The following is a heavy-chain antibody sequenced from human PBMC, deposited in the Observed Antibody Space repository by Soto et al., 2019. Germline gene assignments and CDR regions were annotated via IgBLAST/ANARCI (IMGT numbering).Heavy chain of an antibody. J-gene: IGHJ3*02. CDR1: GGSINNNRYY. CDR2: IYYSGTT. D-gene: IGHD6-13*01. CDR3: ARVVAAPGKNAFDI. V-gene: IGHV4-39*02. Sequence: PSETLSLTCTVSGGSINNNRYYWTWIRQPPGKGLEWIGGIYYSGTTSYNPSLKSRVTISLDTSKNHFSLKLSSVTAADTAVYYCARVVAAPGKNAFDIWGQGTMVTVSS.